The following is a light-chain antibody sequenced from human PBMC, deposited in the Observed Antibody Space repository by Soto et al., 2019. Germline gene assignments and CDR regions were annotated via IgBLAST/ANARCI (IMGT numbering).Light chain of an antibody. V-gene: IGKV3-11*01. Sequence: EIVLTQSPATLSLSPGERATLSCRASQSVSSYLAWYQQKHGQAPRLLIYAASNRATGVPARFTGSGSGTDFTLTISSLEPEAFAVYYCQQRNNWSLTFGGGTKVEIK. J-gene: IGKJ4*01. CDR1: QSVSSY. CDR2: AAS. CDR3: QQRNNWSLT.